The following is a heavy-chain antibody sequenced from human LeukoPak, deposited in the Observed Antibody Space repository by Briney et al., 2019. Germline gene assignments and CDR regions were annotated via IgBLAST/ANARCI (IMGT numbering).Heavy chain of an antibody. V-gene: IGHV3-7*01. CDR3: ARMSTSSWFVCDY. CDR2: IKQDGSEK. D-gene: IGHD6-13*01. Sequence: GGSLKLSLQPPGFTFTIYWMTGSPQFPGKGRDGWANIKQDGSEKYYVDSVTGRFAISRDNAKNSLYLQMNSLGPEDTAVYYCARMSTSSWFVCDYWGQGTLVTVSS. CDR1: GFTFTIYW. J-gene: IGHJ4*02.